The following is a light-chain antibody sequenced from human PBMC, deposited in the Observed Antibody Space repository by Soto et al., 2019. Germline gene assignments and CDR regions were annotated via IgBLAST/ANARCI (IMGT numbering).Light chain of an antibody. CDR3: QTWATGIQV. CDR1: SGHNTYS. Sequence: QLVLTQSPSASASLGASVKLTCTLSSGHNTYSIAWHQQQPEKGPRFLMKLKSDGSHSRGDGIPDRFSGSSSGAERYLTISSRQSEDEADYYCQTWATGIQVFGGGTKLTVL. J-gene: IGLJ2*01. CDR2: LKSDGSH. V-gene: IGLV4-69*01.